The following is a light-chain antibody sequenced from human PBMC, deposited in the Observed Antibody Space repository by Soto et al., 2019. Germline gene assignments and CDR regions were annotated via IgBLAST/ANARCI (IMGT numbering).Light chain of an antibody. CDR3: LQRSNWPPLIT. J-gene: IGKJ5*01. V-gene: IGKV3-11*01. CDR1: QSFISY. Sequence: EIVLTQSPATLSLSPGERATLSCRASQSFISYLAWYQQKPGQAPRLLIYDASKRATGIPARFSGRGSGTDFTLTICSLEPEDFVVYYCLQRSNWPPLITFGQVTRLEIK. CDR2: DAS.